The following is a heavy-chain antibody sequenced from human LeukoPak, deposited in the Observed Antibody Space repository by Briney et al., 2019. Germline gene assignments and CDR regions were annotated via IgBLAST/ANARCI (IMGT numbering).Heavy chain of an antibody. CDR3: VREREKQWLF. D-gene: IGHD6-19*01. CDR1: GYSISSGYY. J-gene: IGHJ4*02. Sequence: SETLSLTCTVSGYSISSGYYWGWIRQPPGKGMEYIGSIFHTGSADYNPSLKSRVTLSVDTSKNQFSLKLNSVTAADTAVYYCVREREKQWLFWGQGTLVPVSS. CDR2: IFHTGSA. V-gene: IGHV4-38-2*02.